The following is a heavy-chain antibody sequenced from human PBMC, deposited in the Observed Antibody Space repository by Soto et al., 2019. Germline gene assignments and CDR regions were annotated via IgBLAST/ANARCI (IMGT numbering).Heavy chain of an antibody. CDR1: GDSINGYY. J-gene: IGHJ4*02. CDR3: ARDTVGISSPGVY. Sequence: QVQLQESGPGLVKPSETLSLTCTVSGDSINGYYWTWIRQPAGKGLEWIGRIYTSGTTSYSPSLKSRVTMSLDTSKCHFSLRLTSVTAADTAVYYCARDTVGISSPGVYWGRGTLVTVSS. CDR2: IYTSGTT. V-gene: IGHV4-4*07. D-gene: IGHD4-17*01.